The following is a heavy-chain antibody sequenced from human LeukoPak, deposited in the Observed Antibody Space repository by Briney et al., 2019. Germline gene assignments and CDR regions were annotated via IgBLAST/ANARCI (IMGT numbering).Heavy chain of an antibody. D-gene: IGHD2-21*01. V-gene: IGHV4-38-2*02. CDR2: FYHSGIT. Sequence: SETLSLTCTVSGYSISSGYFWGWIRQPPGKGLEWIGSFYHSGITYYNPSLKSRVTISVEMSKNQFSLKLSSVTAADTAVYYCARHIGGRYYYYYMDVWGKGTTVTISS. CDR3: ARHIGGRYYYYYMDV. CDR1: GYSISSGYF. J-gene: IGHJ6*03.